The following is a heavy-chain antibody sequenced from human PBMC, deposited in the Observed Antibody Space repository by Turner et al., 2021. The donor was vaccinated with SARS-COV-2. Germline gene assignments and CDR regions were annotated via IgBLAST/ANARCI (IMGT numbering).Heavy chain of an antibody. J-gene: IGHJ6*02. Sequence: QVQLVQSGAAVKKPGASVKVSCKVSGYTLTELSMHWVRQAPGKGLEWMGGFEPEDGETIYAQKFQGRVTMTEDTSTDTAYMELSSLRSEDTAVYYCATGVAVAGTPSDYYYYYGMDVWGQGTTVTVSS. CDR3: ATGVAVAGTPSDYYYYYGMDV. V-gene: IGHV1-24*01. D-gene: IGHD6-19*01. CDR1: GYTLTELS. CDR2: FEPEDGET.